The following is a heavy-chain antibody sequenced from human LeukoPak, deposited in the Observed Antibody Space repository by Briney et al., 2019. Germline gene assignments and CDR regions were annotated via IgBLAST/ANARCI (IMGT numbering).Heavy chain of an antibody. V-gene: IGHV4-4*02. CDR3: TRSTNLEALDI. Sequence: SETLSLTCAVSGDSISSGNWWSWVRQPPGKGLEWIGEIYHSGSTNSNPSLKSRATISVDTSKSQFSLKLRSVTTADTALYYCTRSTNLEALDIWGQGTMVTVSS. CDR2: IYHSGST. D-gene: IGHD2-8*01. CDR1: GDSISSGNW. J-gene: IGHJ3*02.